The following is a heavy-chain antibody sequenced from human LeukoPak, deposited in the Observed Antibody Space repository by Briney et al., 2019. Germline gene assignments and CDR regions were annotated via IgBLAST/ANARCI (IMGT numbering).Heavy chain of an antibody. V-gene: IGHV1-69*13. D-gene: IGHD5-24*01. CDR1: GGTFSSYA. Sequence: SVKVSCKASGGTFSSYAISWVRQAPGQGLEWMGGIIPIFGTANYAQKFQGRVTITADESTSTAYMELSSLRSEDTAVYYCARAGEMVTFISYYYYMDVWGKGTTVTISS. CDR3: ARAGEMVTFISYYYYMDV. CDR2: IIPIFGTA. J-gene: IGHJ6*03.